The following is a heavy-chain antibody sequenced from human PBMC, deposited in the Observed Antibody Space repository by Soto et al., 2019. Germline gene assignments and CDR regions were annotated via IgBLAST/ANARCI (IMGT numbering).Heavy chain of an antibody. CDR3: ARDLLYGMDV. D-gene: IGHD2-15*01. CDR2: IYSGGST. J-gene: IGHJ6*02. CDR1: GFPVSSNY. V-gene: IGHV3-53*01. Sequence: PGGSLSLSCAASGFPVSSNYMSWVRQAPGKGLEWVSVIYSGGSTYYADSVKGRFTISRDNSKNTLYLQMNSLRAEDTAVYYCARDLLYGMDVWGQGTTVTVSS.